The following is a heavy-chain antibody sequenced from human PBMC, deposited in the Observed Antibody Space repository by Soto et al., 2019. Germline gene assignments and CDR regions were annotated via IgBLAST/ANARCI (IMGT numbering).Heavy chain of an antibody. CDR3: ARTVGFSMIVVVITNNWFDP. Sequence: QLQLQESGPGLVKPSETLSLTCTVSGGSISSSSYYWGWIRQPPGKGLEWIGSIYYSGSTYYNPSLKSRVTISVDTSKNQFSLKLSSVTAADTAVYYCARTVGFSMIVVVITNNWFDPWGQGTLVTVSS. J-gene: IGHJ5*02. CDR2: IYYSGST. D-gene: IGHD3-22*01. CDR1: GGSISSSSYY. V-gene: IGHV4-39*01.